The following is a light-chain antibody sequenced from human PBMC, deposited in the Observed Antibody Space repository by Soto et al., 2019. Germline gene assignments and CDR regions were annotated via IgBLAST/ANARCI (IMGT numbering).Light chain of an antibody. CDR3: QQRHMWPIT. V-gene: IGKV3-11*01. CDR1: QSFRRL. J-gene: IGKJ5*01. CDR2: DAY. Sequence: EIVLTQSPATLSLSPGERATLSCRASQSFRRLLAWYQQKPGQAPRLLIYDAYNMATGIPPRFSGSGSGTDFTLTISSLEPEDSAVYYCQQRHMWPITFGQGTRLEIK.